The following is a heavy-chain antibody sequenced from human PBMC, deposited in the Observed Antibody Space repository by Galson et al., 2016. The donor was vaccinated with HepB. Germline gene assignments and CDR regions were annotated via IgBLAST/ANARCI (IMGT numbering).Heavy chain of an antibody. V-gene: IGHV3-30*02. J-gene: IGHJ4*02. CDR1: GLTFSRYG. CDR2: IWYDGTNK. CDR3: AKGPYSSGWFWRRFDH. Sequence: SLRLSCAASGLTFSRYGMHWVRQAPGEGLESVAFIWYDGTNKFYADSAKGRFTISRDNSKNTLYLQLNSLRAEDTAVYYCAKGPYSSGWFWRRFDHWGQGTQVTVSS. D-gene: IGHD6-19*01.